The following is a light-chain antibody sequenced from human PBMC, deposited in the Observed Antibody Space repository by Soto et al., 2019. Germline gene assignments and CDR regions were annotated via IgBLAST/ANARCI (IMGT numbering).Light chain of an antibody. Sequence: DIQMTQSPSSVSASVGDRVTITCRASQDINSWLAWYQQKPGRAPNLLIYGASDLQSGVLSRFSGSGSGTDFTLTISSLQPEDFATYYCQQTNSFPLTFGGGTKVGIK. CDR3: QQTNSFPLT. V-gene: IGKV1-12*01. CDR1: QDINSW. CDR2: GAS. J-gene: IGKJ4*01.